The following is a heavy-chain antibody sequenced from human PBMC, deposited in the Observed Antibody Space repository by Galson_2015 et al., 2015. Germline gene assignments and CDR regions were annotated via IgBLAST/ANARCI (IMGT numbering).Heavy chain of an antibody. D-gene: IGHD2-8*01. CDR2: ISGRSTFI. CDR1: GFPFSSYT. Sequence: SLRLSCAASGFPFSSYTMNWVRQAPGKGLQWVSYISGRSTFIFYSDSVKGRFTISRDNAKNSLYLQVNSLRGDDTAVYYCTRHLCIGSRSPKAGDQGTLVAASA. V-gene: IGHV3-21*01. J-gene: IGHJ4*02. CDR3: TRHLCIGSRSPKA.